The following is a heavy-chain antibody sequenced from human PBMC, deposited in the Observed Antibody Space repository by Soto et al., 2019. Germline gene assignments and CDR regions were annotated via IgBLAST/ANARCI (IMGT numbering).Heavy chain of an antibody. V-gene: IGHV3-23*01. CDR2: ISGSGSTI. D-gene: IGHD3-22*01. J-gene: IGHJ4*02. CDR1: GFTFSSYS. Sequence: LRLSCAASGFTFSSYSVSWVRQAPWKGPEWISSISGSGSTIYYADSVKGRFTISRDNSKNTLYLQMSSLRAEDTAVYYCAKVFYYYDSSGYYYFDYWGQGTLVTVSS. CDR3: AKVFYYYDSSGYYYFDY.